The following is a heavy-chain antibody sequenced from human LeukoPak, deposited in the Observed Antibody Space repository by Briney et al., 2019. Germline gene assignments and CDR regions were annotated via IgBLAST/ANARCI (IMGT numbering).Heavy chain of an antibody. D-gene: IGHD3-10*01. Sequence: PGGSLRLSCEASGFTFNSYAMDWVRQAPGEGLEWVSVISGDLRTTNYAHSVKGRFTISRDNSKNTVYLQMNRLSSDNHFARQHFDLWGRGTLVAVSS. CDR3: FDL. J-gene: IGHJ2*01. CDR2: ISGDLRTT. V-gene: IGHV3-23*01. CDR1: GFTFNSYA.